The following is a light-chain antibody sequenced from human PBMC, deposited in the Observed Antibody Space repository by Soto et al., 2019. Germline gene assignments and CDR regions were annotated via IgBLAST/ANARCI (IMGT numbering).Light chain of an antibody. V-gene: IGKV3-15*01. CDR1: QSVRSN. CDR2: AAS. Sequence: EIVMTQSPATLSVSPGERATLSFRASQSVRSNLALYEQKPGQSPRLVIYAASTRATGIPDRFSCSVSGTEITITISSMQSEDFAVYYCQQYNECPPFTFGQGNKVDIK. CDR3: QQYNECPPFT. J-gene: IGKJ1*01.